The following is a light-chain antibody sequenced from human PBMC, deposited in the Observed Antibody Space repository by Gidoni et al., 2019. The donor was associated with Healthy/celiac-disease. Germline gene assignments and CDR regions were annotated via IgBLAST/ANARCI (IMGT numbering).Light chain of an antibody. CDR2: WAS. Sequence: DIVMPQSPASLAVSLGERATINCKSSQSVLYISNNKNYLAWYQQKPGQPPKLLIYWASTRESGVPDRFSGSGSGTDFTLTISSLQAEDVAVYYCQQYYSTPFTFGPGTKVEIK. CDR3: QQYYSTPFT. V-gene: IGKV4-1*01. CDR1: QSVLYISNNKNY. J-gene: IGKJ3*01.